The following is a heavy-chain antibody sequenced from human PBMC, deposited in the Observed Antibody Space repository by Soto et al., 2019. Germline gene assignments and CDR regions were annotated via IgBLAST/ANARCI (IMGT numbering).Heavy chain of an antibody. D-gene: IGHD6-19*01. Sequence: QVQLVESGGGVVQPGRSLRLSCAASGFTFSSYGMHWVRQAPGKGLEWVAVISYDGSNKYYADSVKGRFTISRDNSKNTLYLHMNSLRAEDTAVYYCAKIVVAVAGSIDYWGQGTLVTVSS. CDR2: ISYDGSNK. CDR3: AKIVVAVAGSIDY. V-gene: IGHV3-30*18. J-gene: IGHJ4*02. CDR1: GFTFSSYG.